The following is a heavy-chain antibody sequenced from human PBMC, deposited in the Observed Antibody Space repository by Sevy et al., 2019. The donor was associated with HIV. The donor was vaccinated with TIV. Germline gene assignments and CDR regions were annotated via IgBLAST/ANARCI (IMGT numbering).Heavy chain of an antibody. V-gene: IGHV4-39*02. Sequence: SETLSLTCSVSGGTIVSSGHYWGWIRQTPGKGLEWIGSIYYNGHTYYNPSLNSRLTISIDTSKNQFSLNLSSVTAAEPAISFCAREAGGYDYDYGMDVWGQGTTVTVSS. CDR3: AREAGGYDYDYGMDV. J-gene: IGHJ6*02. CDR2: IYYNGHT. D-gene: IGHD5-12*01. CDR1: GGTIVSSGHY.